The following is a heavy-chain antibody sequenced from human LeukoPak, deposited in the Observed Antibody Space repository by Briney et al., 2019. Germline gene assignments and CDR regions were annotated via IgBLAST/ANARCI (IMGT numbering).Heavy chain of an antibody. V-gene: IGHV3-48*03. CDR2: ISSSGSTI. CDR1: GFTFSSYE. J-gene: IGHJ4*02. Sequence: GGSLRLSCAASGFTFSSYEMNWVRQAPGKGLEWVSYISSSGSTIYYADSVKGRFTISRDNAKNSLYLQMNSLRAEDTAVYYCASGRGVSCSGGSCSYFDYWGQGTLVTVSS. CDR3: ASGRGVSCSGGSCSYFDY. D-gene: IGHD2-15*01.